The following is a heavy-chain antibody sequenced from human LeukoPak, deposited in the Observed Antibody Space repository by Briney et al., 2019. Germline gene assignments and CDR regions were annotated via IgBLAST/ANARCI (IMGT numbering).Heavy chain of an antibody. CDR1: GGSISSSSYY. V-gene: IGHV4-39*07. Sequence: SETLSLTCTVSGGSISSSSYYWGWIRQPPGKGLEWIGGIYYSGSTYYNPSLKSRVTISVDTSKNQFSLKLSSVTAADTAVYYCAVGASPGFDYWGQGTLVTVSS. CDR2: IYYSGST. CDR3: AVGASPGFDY. J-gene: IGHJ4*02.